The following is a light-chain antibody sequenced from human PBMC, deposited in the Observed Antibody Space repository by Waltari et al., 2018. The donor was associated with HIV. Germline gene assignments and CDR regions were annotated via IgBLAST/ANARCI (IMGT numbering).Light chain of an antibody. Sequence: QSALTQPASVSGSPGQSITISCPGTSSDVGHYNLVSWYQQYPGKAPKLMIYEAVKRPAGVATPIAASTSGNTASLTISGLQAEDEADYYCCSYGGSSTWVFGGGTKLTVL. V-gene: IGLV2-23*01. CDR3: CSYGGSSTWV. CDR2: EAV. J-gene: IGLJ3*02. CDR1: SSDVGHYNL.